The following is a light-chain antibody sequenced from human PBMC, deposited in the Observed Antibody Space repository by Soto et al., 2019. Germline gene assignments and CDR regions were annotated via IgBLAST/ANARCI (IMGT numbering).Light chain of an antibody. J-gene: IGLJ1*01. CDR3: QSYDSSLSGYV. V-gene: IGLV1-40*01. CDR2: GNS. Sequence: QSVLTQPPSVSGAPGQRVTISCTGSSSNIGAGHDVHWYQQLPGTAPKLLIYGNSNRPSGVPDRFSGSKSGTSASLAITVLQAEDEADYYCQSYDSSLSGYVFGTGTKVTVL. CDR1: SSNIGAGHD.